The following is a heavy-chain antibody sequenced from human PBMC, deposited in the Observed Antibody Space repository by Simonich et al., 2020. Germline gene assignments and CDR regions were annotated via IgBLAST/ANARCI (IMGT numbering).Heavy chain of an antibody. Sequence: QLQLQESGPGLVKPSETLSLTCTVSVGSISSSSYYWGWIRQPPGKGLERIGGIYYSGSTYYNPSLKSRGTISVDTSKNQFSLKLSSVTAADTAVYYCARQAGFAFDIWGQGTMVTVSS. CDR2: IYYSGST. J-gene: IGHJ3*02. CDR1: VGSISSSSYY. CDR3: ARQAGFAFDI. D-gene: IGHD6-19*01. V-gene: IGHV4-39*01.